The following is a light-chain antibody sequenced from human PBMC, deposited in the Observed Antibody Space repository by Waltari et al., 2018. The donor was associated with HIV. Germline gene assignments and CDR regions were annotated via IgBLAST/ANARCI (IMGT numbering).Light chain of an antibody. Sequence: QSVLTQPPSASGTPGQRVTISCSGSSSNIGSNYVYWYQQLPGTTPKLLIYRNNQTPSGVPDRFSGSKSGTSASLAISGLRSEDEADYYCAAWDDSLSGGFGGGTKLTVL. J-gene: IGLJ3*02. CDR2: RNN. CDR1: SSNIGSNY. V-gene: IGLV1-47*01. CDR3: AAWDDSLSGG.